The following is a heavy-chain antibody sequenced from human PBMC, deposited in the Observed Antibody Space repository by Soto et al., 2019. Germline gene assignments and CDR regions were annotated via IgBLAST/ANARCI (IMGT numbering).Heavy chain of an antibody. CDR2: IYPGDSDT. V-gene: IGHV5-51*01. J-gene: IGHJ6*02. CDR3: ARRNYYDSSGYSPYYYYGMDV. Sequence: GESLKISCKGSGYSFTSYWIGWVRQMPGKGLEWMGIIYPGDSDTRYSPSFQGQVTISADKSISTAYLQWSSLKASDTAMYYCARRNYYDSSGYSPYYYYGMDVWGQGTTVTVSS. D-gene: IGHD3-22*01. CDR1: GYSFTSYW.